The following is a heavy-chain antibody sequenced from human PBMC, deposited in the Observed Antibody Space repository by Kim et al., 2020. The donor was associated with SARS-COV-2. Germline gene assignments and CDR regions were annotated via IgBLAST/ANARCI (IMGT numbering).Heavy chain of an antibody. CDR2: INTNTGNP. Sequence: ASVKVSCKASGYTFNSYAMNWVRQAPGQGLEWMGWINTNTGNPTYAQGFTGRFVFSLDTSLNTAYLQISSLKAEDTAIYYCARDYLSWFGGVPYWFDPWGQGTLVTVSS. J-gene: IGHJ5*02. D-gene: IGHD3-16*01. CDR3: ARDYLSWFGGVPYWFDP. V-gene: IGHV7-4-1*02. CDR1: GYTFNSYA.